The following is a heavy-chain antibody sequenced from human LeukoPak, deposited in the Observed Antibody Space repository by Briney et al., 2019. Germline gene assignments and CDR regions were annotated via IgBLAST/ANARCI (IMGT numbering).Heavy chain of an antibody. CDR1: GYTFTGYY. CDR3: ARGPPDVLRFLEWPDNWFDP. CDR2: INPNSGGT. D-gene: IGHD3-3*01. V-gene: IGHV1-2*06. J-gene: IGHJ5*02. Sequence: ASVTVSCKASGYTFTGYYMHWVRQAPEQGLEWMGRINPNSGGTNYAQKFQGRVTMTRDTSISTAYRELSRLRSDDTAVYYCARGPPDVLRFLEWPDNWFDPWGQGTLVTVSS.